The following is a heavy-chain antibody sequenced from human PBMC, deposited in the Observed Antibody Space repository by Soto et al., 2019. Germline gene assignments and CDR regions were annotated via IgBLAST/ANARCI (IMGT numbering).Heavy chain of an antibody. V-gene: IGHV1-69*13. J-gene: IGHJ6*02. CDR1: AVNFSSYA. Sequence: ASVKVSCKASAVNFSSYAISWVRQAPGQGLEWMGGIIPIFGTASYAQKFQDRVTITADESTSTAYMELSSLRSEDTAVYYCARDGERWLLPTVVDYYYGMDVWGQGTTVTVSS. D-gene: IGHD3-22*01. CDR2: IIPIFGTA. CDR3: ARDGERWLLPTVVDYYYGMDV.